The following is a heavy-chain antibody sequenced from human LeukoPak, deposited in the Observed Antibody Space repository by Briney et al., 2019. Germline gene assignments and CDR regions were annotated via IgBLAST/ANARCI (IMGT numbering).Heavy chain of an antibody. CDR2: IKQDGSEK. D-gene: IGHD2-21*02. CDR1: GFSFDTYW. CDR3: ARRSYCGGDCYGSDAFDI. Sequence: GGSLRLSCTASGFSFDTYWMSWVRQAPGKGLEWVANIKQDGSEKDYVDSAKGRFTISRDNAKNSLYLQMNSLRAEDTAVYYCARRSYCGGDCYGSDAFDIWGQGTMVTVSS. V-gene: IGHV3-7*01. J-gene: IGHJ3*02.